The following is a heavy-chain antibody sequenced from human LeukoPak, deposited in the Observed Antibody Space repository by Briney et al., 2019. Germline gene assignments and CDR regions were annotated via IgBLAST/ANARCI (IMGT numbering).Heavy chain of an antibody. CDR2: IKQDESEK. CDR1: GFSVSRYW. CDR3: AELGITMIGGV. Sequence: GGSLILSCAASGFSVSRYWMSWVRQAPGEGLEWVANIKQDESEKDDVDSVRGRFTISRDNAKNSLYLQMNSLRAEDTSVYYCAELGITMIGGVWGKGTTVTISS. V-gene: IGHV3-7*01. J-gene: IGHJ6*04. D-gene: IGHD3-10*02.